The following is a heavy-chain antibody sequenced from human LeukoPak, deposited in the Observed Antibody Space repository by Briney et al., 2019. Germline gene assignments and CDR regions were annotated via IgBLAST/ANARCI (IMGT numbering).Heavy chain of an antibody. CDR1: GFTFSSYS. Sequence: GGSLRLSCAATGFTFSSYSMNWVRQAPGKGLEWVSSISSSSSYIYYADSVKGRFTISRDNAKNSLYLQMNSLRAEDTAVYYCARDPSILHFDYWGQGTLVTVSS. CDR2: ISSSSSYI. D-gene: IGHD2-15*01. V-gene: IGHV3-21*01. J-gene: IGHJ4*02. CDR3: ARDPSILHFDY.